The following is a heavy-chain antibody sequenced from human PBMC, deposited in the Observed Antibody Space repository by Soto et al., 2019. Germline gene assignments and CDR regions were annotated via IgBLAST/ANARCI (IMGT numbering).Heavy chain of an antibody. CDR3: ARDYSSSGGMDV. V-gene: IGHV3-21*01. CDR1: GFTFSSYS. D-gene: IGHD6-6*01. Sequence: LRLSCAASGFTFSSYSMNWVRQAPGKGLEWVSSISSSSSYIYYADSVKGRFTISRDNAKNSLYLQMNSLRAEDTAVYYCARDYSSSGGMDVWGQGTTVTVSS. CDR2: ISSSSSYI. J-gene: IGHJ6*02.